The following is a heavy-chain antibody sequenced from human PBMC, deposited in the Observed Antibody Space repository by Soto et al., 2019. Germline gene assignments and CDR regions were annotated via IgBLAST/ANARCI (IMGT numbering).Heavy chain of an antibody. Sequence: EASVKVSCKASGYTFTSYYMHWVRQAPGQGLEWMGRINPNGGSTNYAQKFQGRVTMTRDTSTSTAYMELSSLSSEDTAVYYCARAPSDCSGGSCYLVYYWGQGTLVTVSS. CDR1: GYTFTSYY. J-gene: IGHJ4*02. CDR2: INPNGGST. CDR3: ARAPSDCSGGSCYLVYY. D-gene: IGHD2-15*01. V-gene: IGHV1-46*03.